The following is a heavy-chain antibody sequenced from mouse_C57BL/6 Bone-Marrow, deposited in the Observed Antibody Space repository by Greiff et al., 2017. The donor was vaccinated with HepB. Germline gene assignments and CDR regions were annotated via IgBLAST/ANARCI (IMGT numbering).Heavy chain of an antibody. D-gene: IGHD1-1*01. Sequence: VQLQQSGAELVRPGASVKLSCKASGYTFTDYYINWVKQRPGQGLEWIARIYPGSGNTYYNEKFKGKATLTAEKSSSTAYMQLSSLTSEDSAVYFCARSGITTVVEHYYAMDYWGQGTSVTVSS. V-gene: IGHV1-76*01. J-gene: IGHJ4*01. CDR3: ARSGITTVVEHYYAMDY. CDR1: GYTFTDYY. CDR2: IYPGSGNT.